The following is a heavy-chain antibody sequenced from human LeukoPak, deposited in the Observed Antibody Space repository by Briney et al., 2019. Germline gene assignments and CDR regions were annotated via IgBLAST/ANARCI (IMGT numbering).Heavy chain of an antibody. V-gene: IGHV4-61*08. CDR1: GAPISTGGYY. D-gene: IGHD4-11*01. Sequence: SETLSLTCTFSGAPISTGGYYWTWIRQPPGEGLEWIGYIYYTGAIDYNPSLKSRVTISVDTSKNQFSLKLSSVTAADTAVYYCARGMTTVPDDAFDIWGQGTMVTVSS. J-gene: IGHJ3*02. CDR2: IYYTGAI. CDR3: ARGMTTVPDDAFDI.